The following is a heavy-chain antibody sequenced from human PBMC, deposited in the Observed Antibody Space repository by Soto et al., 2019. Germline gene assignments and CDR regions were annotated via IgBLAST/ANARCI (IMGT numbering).Heavy chain of an antibody. D-gene: IGHD3-3*01. V-gene: IGHV1-69*12. J-gene: IGHJ4*02. CDR1: GGTFSSYA. CDR2: IIPIFGTA. CDR3: ARGPEAVFRGELDY. Sequence: QVQLVQSGAEVKKPGSSVKVSCKASGGTFSSYAISWVRQAPGQGLEWMGGIIPIFGTANYAQKFQGRVTXXAXEXXSTAYMELSSLRSEDTAVYYCARGPEAVFRGELDYWGQGTLVTVSS.